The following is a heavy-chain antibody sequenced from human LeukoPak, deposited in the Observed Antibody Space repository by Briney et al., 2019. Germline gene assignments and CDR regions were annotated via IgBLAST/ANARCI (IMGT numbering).Heavy chain of an antibody. D-gene: IGHD2/OR15-2a*01. J-gene: IGHJ4*02. Sequence: GGSLRLSCAASGFTFNNYGMSWVRQAPGKGLEWVSAISGRGDSTYYADSVKGRFTISRDNSKNTLYLQVNSLRAEDTAVYYCVLRTPGNYLDYWGQGTLVTVSS. CDR2: ISGRGDST. CDR1: GFTFNNYG. CDR3: VLRTPGNYLDY. V-gene: IGHV3-23*01.